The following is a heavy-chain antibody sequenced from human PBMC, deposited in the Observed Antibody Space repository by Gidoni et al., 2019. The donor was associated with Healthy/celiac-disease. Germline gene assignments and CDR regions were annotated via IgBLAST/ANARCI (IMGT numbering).Heavy chain of an antibody. Sequence: QVQLVQSGAEVKKPGASVKVSCKVSGYPLPELSLHWVRPAHGKGLEWMGGFDPEDGETIYAQKFQGRVTMTEDTSTDTAYMELSSLRSEDTAVYYCATAVFDYYDSSGYYYFDYWGQGTLVTVSS. V-gene: IGHV1-24*01. CDR1: GYPLPELS. CDR3: ATAVFDYYDSSGYYYFDY. D-gene: IGHD3-22*01. CDR2: FDPEDGET. J-gene: IGHJ4*02.